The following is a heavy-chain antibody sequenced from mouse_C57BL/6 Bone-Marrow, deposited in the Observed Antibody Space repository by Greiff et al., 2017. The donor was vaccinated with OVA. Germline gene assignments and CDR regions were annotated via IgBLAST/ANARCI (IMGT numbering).Heavy chain of an antibody. Sequence: VQLKESGTVLARPGASVTMSCKTSGYTFTSYWMHWVKQRPGQGLEWIGAIYPGNSDPSYNQKFKGKANLTAVTSASTAYMELSSLTNEDSAVYYCTRRVDYDGAWFADWGKGTLVTVSA. J-gene: IGHJ3*01. V-gene: IGHV1-5*01. CDR3: TRRVDYDGAWFAD. CDR2: IYPGNSDP. D-gene: IGHD2-4*01. CDR1: GYTFTSYW.